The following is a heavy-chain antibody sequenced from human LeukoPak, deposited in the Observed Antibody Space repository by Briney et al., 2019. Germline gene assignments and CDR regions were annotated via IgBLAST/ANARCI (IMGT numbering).Heavy chain of an antibody. D-gene: IGHD2-15*01. CDR1: GGSISSYY. CDR2: IHYSGST. J-gene: IGHJ6*03. CDR3: AQGIVVVAQLRFYFYYMDV. V-gene: IGHV4-59*01. Sequence: SETLSLTCAVSGGSISSYYWSWIRQPQGKGLEWIGYIHYSGSTNYNPSLTSRLTISVDSSKNKCSLNQNSVTAEDTAVYCCAQGIVVVAQLRFYFYYMDVWGKGTTVTLSS.